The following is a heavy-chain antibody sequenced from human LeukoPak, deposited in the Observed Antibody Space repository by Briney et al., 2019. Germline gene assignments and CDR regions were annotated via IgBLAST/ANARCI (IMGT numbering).Heavy chain of an antibody. J-gene: IGHJ4*02. CDR2: IYYSGST. V-gene: IGHV4-59*01. CDR1: GGSISSYY. CDR3: ARGSAVNGGYDFVDY. Sequence: SETLSLTCTVSGGSISSYYWSWIRQPPGKGLEWIGYIYYSGSTNYNPSLKSRVTISVDTSKNQFSLKLSSVTAADTAVYYCARGSAVNGGYDFVDYWGQGTLVTVSS. D-gene: IGHD5-12*01.